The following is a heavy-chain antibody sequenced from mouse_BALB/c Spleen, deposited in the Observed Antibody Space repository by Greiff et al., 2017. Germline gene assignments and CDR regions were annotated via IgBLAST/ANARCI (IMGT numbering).Heavy chain of an antibody. J-gene: IGHJ2*01. CDR2: IDPETGGT. CDR1: GYTFTDYE. D-gene: IGHD2-1*01. CDR3: TNYGNCRGY. V-gene: IGHV1-15*01. Sequence: QVQLKQSGAELVRPGASVTLSCKASGYTFTDYEMHWVKQTPVHGLEWIGAIDPETGGTAYNQKFKGKATLTADKSSSTAYMELRSLTSEDSAVYYCTNYGNCRGYWGQGTTLTVSS.